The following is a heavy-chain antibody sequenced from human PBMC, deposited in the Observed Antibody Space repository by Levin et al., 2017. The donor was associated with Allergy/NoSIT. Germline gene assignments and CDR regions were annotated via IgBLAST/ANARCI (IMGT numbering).Heavy chain of an antibody. Sequence: GGSLRLSCAASGFTFSNAWMSWVRQAPGKGLEWVGRIKSKTDGGTTDYAAPVKGRFTISRDDSKNTLYLQMNSLKTEDTAVYYCTTPTILWFRVHDAFDIWGQGTMVTVSS. CDR1: GFTFSNAW. V-gene: IGHV3-15*01. CDR2: IKSKTDGGTT. D-gene: IGHD3-10*01. J-gene: IGHJ3*02. CDR3: TTPTILWFRVHDAFDI.